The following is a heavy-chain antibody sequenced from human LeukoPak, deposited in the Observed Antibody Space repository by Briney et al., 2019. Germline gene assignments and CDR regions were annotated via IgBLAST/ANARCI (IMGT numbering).Heavy chain of an antibody. CDR3: AKAGYGGYLGGYFDY. V-gene: IGHV3-23*01. CDR2: ISGST. J-gene: IGHJ4*02. D-gene: IGHD5-12*01. CDR1: GFTFSSYA. Sequence: QARGSLRLSCAASGFTFSSYAMSWVRQAPGKGLEWVSGISGSTYYAESVKGRFTISRDTSKNTLFLQMNSLRAEDTAVYFCAKAGYGGYLGGYFDYWGQGTLVTVSS.